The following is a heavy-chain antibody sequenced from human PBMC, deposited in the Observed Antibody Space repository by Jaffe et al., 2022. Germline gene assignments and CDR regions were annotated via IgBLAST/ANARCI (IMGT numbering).Heavy chain of an antibody. CDR2: IYHSGST. CDR3: ASSFFRELSESGFDY. V-gene: IGHV4-30-2*01. Sequence: QLQLQESGSGLVKPSQTLSLTCAVSGGSISSGGYSWSWIRQPPGKGLEWIGYIYHSGSTYYNPSLKSRVTISVDRSKNQFSLKLSSVTAADTAVYYCASSFFRELSESGFDYWGQGTLVTVSS. J-gene: IGHJ4*02. CDR1: GGSISSGGYS. D-gene: IGHD3-10*01.